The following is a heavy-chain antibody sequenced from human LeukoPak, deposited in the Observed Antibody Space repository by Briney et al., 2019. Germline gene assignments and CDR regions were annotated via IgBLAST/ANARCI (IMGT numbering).Heavy chain of an antibody. J-gene: IGHJ3*02. CDR1: GYTFTGYY. Sequence: ASVKVSCKASGYTFTGYYMHWVRQAPGQGLEWMGWINPNSGGTNYAQKFQGRVTMTRDTSISTAYMELSRLRSDDTAVYYCARAKVYYDDTMDYYEGDAFDIWGQGTLVTVSS. D-gene: IGHD3-22*01. CDR3: ARAKVYYDDTMDYYEGDAFDI. CDR2: INPNSGGT. V-gene: IGHV1-2*02.